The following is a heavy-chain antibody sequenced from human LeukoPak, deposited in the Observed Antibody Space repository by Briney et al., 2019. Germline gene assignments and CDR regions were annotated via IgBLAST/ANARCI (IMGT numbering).Heavy chain of an antibody. Sequence: GGSLRLSCAASGFTVSSNYMSWVRQAPGKGLEWVSVIYSGGSTYYADSVKGRFTISRDNSKNTLYLQMNSLRAEDTAVYCCARALNTPGSLLWFGEFYGMDVWGQGTTVTVSS. CDR3: ARALNTPGSLLWFGEFYGMDV. D-gene: IGHD3-10*01. V-gene: IGHV3-66*01. CDR2: IYSGGST. J-gene: IGHJ6*02. CDR1: GFTVSSNY.